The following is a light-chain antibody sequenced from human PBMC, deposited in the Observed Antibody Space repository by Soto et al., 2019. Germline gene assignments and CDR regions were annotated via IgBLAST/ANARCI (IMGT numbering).Light chain of an antibody. V-gene: IGKV3-20*01. CDR3: HQYGSSPPIT. Sequence: EIVLTQSPGTLSLSPGERATLSCRASQSVSSSYLAWYQQKPGQAPRLLIYGASIRATGIPDRFSGSGSGTGFTLTIRRLEPEDFAVYYCHQYGSSPPITFGQGTRLEIK. CDR1: QSVSSSY. CDR2: GAS. J-gene: IGKJ5*01.